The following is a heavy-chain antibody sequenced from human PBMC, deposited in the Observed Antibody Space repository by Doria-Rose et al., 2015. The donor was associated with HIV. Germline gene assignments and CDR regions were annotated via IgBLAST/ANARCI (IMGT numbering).Heavy chain of an antibody. CDR2: ISWDSGAQ. V-gene: IGHV3-9*01. CDR1: GFSFESYA. D-gene: IGHD3-3*01. CDR3: AKAPIIGPKYYFYMDV. Sequence: VQLQESGGGLVQPGRSLRLSCVGSGFSFESYAVHWVRLAPGKGLEWVAGISWDSGAQGYADSVEGRFTISRDNAKKSVYLEMRSLRPEDTAFYYCAKAPIIGPKYYFYMDVWGKGTSVTVSS. J-gene: IGHJ6*03.